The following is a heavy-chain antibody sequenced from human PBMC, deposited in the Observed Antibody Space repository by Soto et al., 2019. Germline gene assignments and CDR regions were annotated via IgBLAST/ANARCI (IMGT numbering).Heavy chain of an antibody. D-gene: IGHD2-15*01. CDR2: IYYSGST. J-gene: IGHJ6*02. CDR3: ARGPERLGYCSGGSCYRKIVYYYYGMDV. CDR1: GGSISSGGYY. Sequence: QVQLQESGPGLVKPSQTLSLTCTVSGGSISSGGYYWSWIRQHPGKGLEWIGYIYYSGSTYYNPSLKSRVTISVDTSKNQFSLKLSSVTAADTAVYYCARGPERLGYCSGGSCYRKIVYYYYGMDVWGQGTTVTVSS. V-gene: IGHV4-31*03.